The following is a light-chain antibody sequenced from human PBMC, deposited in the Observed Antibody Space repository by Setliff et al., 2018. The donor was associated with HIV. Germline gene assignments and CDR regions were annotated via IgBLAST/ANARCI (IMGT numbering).Light chain of an antibody. CDR1: SSNIGAGYD. J-gene: IGLJ2*01. V-gene: IGLV1-40*01. CDR2: SNT. CDR3: QSFDSSLSGSI. Sequence: QSALTQPPSVSGAPGQRVTISCTGSSSNIGAGYDVCWYQHLPGTAPKLLIYSNTNRPSGVPDRFSGSKSATSASLDITGLQADDEADYYCQSFDSSLSGSIFGGGTQLTVL.